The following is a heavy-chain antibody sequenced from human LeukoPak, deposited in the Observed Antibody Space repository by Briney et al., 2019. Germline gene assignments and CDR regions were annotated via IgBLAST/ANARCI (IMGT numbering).Heavy chain of an antibody. J-gene: IGHJ5*02. CDR3: AKERRQQLVVHWFDP. CDR1: GFTFSSYG. Sequence: PGRSLRLSCAASGFTFSSYGMHWVRQAPGKGLEWVAVISYDGSNKYYAGSVKGRFTISRDNSKNTLYLQMNSLRAEDTAVYYCAKERRQQLVVHWFDPWGQGTLVTVSS. V-gene: IGHV3-30*18. CDR2: ISYDGSNK. D-gene: IGHD6-13*01.